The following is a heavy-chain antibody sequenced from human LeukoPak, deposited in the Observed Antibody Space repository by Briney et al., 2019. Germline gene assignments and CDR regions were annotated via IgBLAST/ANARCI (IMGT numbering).Heavy chain of an antibody. J-gene: IGHJ5*02. CDR1: GGSISSYY. V-gene: IGHV4-4*07. D-gene: IGHD2/OR15-2a*01. CDR2: IYTSGST. Sequence: SETLSLTCTVSGGSISSYYWSWIRQPAGKGLEWIGRIYTSGSTNYNPSLKSRVTISVDKSKNQFSLKLSSVTAADTAVYYCARGNGQCLIEYNWFDPWGQGTLVTVSS. CDR3: ARGNGQCLIEYNWFDP.